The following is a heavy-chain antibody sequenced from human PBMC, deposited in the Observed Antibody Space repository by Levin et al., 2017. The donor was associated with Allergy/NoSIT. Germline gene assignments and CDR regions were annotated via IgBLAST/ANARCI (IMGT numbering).Heavy chain of an antibody. CDR3: ASGGNYGSGSYYNY. D-gene: IGHD3-10*01. V-gene: IGHV3-21*01. Sequence: PGGSLRLSCAASGFTFSSYSMNWVRQAPGKGLEWVSSISSSSSYIYYADSVKGRFTISRDNAKNSLYLQMNSLRAEDTAVYYCASGGNYGSGSYYNYWGQGTLVTVSS. J-gene: IGHJ4*02. CDR2: ISSSSSYI. CDR1: GFTFSSYS.